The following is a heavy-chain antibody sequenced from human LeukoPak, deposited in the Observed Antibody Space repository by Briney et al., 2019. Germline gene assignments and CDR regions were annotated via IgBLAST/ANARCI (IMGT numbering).Heavy chain of an antibody. V-gene: IGHV3-30*19. Sequence: PGRSLRLSCAASGFTFSSYGMHWVRQAPGKGLEWVAVISYDGSNKYYADSVKGRFTISRDNSKNTLYLQMNSLRAEDTAVYYCARGLPMIVLVMDYWGQGTLVTVSS. CDR2: ISYDGSNK. D-gene: IGHD3-22*01. CDR3: ARGLPMIVLVMDY. CDR1: GFTFSSYG. J-gene: IGHJ4*02.